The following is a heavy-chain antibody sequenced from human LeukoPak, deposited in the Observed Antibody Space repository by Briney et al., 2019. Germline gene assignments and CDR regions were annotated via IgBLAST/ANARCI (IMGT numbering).Heavy chain of an antibody. J-gene: IGHJ4*02. CDR3: ARDIRPRVESFDY. CDR2: INPNSGGT. Sequence: ASVKVSCKASGYTFTDYHVHWVRQAPGQGLEWMGWINPNSGGTNYAQNLQGRVTMTRDTPITTAYMELTRLRSDDTAVYYCARDIRPRVESFDYWGQGTLVTVSS. V-gene: IGHV1-2*02. CDR1: GYTFTDYH. D-gene: IGHD3-3*01.